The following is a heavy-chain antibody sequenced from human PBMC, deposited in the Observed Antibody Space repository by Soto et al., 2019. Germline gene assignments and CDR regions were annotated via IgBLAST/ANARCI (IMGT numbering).Heavy chain of an antibody. CDR3: ARAGWGLGVTTY. Sequence: QVQLVQSGAEVKKPGASVKVSCKASGYTFTGYYMHWVRQAPGQGLEWMGWINPNSGGTNDAQKFQGRVTMTRDTSSSTAYMELSRLRSDDTAVYYCARAGWGLGVTTYWGQGTLVTVSS. V-gene: IGHV1-2*02. J-gene: IGHJ4*02. CDR1: GYTFTGYY. D-gene: IGHD4-17*01. CDR2: INPNSGGT.